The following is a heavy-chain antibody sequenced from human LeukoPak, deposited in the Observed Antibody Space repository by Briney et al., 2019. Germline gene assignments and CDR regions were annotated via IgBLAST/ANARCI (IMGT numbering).Heavy chain of an antibody. V-gene: IGHV4-59*08. J-gene: IGHJ3*02. CDR2: VYYSGST. D-gene: IGHD4/OR15-4a*01. CDR3: ARRPSNLVAFDI. CDR1: GGSISTYY. Sequence: PSETLSLTCTVSGGSISTYYWSWIRQPPGKGLEWIGYVYYSGSTNYNPSLMSRVTISVDTSNNQFSLRLSSVTAADTAVYYCARRPSNLVAFDIWGQGTVVTVSS.